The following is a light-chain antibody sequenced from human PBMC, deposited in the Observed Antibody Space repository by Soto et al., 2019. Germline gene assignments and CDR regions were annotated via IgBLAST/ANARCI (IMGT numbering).Light chain of an antibody. J-gene: IGKJ5*01. V-gene: IGKV3-20*01. CDR3: QQYSDLPMT. Sequence: PGERATLSCRAGQSVPRSYLAWYQQKPGQAPRLLIYDASSRATGIPDRFSGGGSGTDFTLTISRLEPEDFAVYFCQQYSDLPMTFGQGTRLEIK. CDR2: DAS. CDR1: QSVPRSY.